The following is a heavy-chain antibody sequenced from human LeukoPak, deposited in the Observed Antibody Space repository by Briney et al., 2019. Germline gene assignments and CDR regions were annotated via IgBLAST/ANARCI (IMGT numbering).Heavy chain of an antibody. Sequence: GGSLRLSCAASGFTISSSYMTWVRQAPGKGLEWVSVIYSGGSTYYADSVKGRFTISRDNSKNTLYLQMNSLRAEDTAVYYCARDLGSVTTLWGQGTLVTVSS. CDR2: IYSGGST. CDR3: ARDLGSVTTL. D-gene: IGHD4-17*01. CDR1: GFTISSSY. J-gene: IGHJ4*02. V-gene: IGHV3-66*01.